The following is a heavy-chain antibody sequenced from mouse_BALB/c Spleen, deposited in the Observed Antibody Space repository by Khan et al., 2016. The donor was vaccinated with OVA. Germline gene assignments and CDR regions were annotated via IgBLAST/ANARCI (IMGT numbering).Heavy chain of an antibody. CDR3: ERKDYYDDDPFAY. D-gene: IGHD2-4*01. Sequence: EVQLQESGPGLVKPSQSLSLTCTVTGYYITSEFAWNLIRQFPGNKLEWMGYIRYSGNTRYNPSLKSLISITRDTSRNQFFLQLNSVTTEDTAKYYGERKDYYDDDPFAYWGQGTLVTVPA. V-gene: IGHV3-2*02. J-gene: IGHJ3*01. CDR2: IRYSGNT. CDR1: GYYITSEFA.